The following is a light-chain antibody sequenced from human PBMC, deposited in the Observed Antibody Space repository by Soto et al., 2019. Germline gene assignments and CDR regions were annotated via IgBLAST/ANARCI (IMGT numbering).Light chain of an antibody. V-gene: IGLV1-40*01. J-gene: IGLJ2*01. CDR2: GNS. CDR1: RSNIGNNF. Sequence: QSVLTQPPSVSAAPGQEVTISCSGSRSNIGNNFVSWYQQFPGTAPKLLIYGNSNRPSGVPDRFSGSKSGTSASLAITGLQAEDEADYYCQSYDSSLSGGVFGGGTKLTVL. CDR3: QSYDSSLSGGV.